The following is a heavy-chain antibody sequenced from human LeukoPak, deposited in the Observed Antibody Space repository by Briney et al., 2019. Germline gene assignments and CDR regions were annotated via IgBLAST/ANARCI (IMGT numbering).Heavy chain of an antibody. CDR2: TYYRSKWYN. D-gene: IGHD2-2*01. V-gene: IGHV6-1*01. Sequence: SQTLSLTCAISGDSVSSNSAAWNWIRQSPSRGLEWLGRTYYRSKWYNDYAVSVKSRITINPDTSKNQFSLQLNSATPEDTAVYHCARDTMPRRTYYYYYGMDVWGQGTTVTVSS. CDR3: ARDTMPRRTYYYYYGMDV. CDR1: GDSVSSNSAA. J-gene: IGHJ6*02.